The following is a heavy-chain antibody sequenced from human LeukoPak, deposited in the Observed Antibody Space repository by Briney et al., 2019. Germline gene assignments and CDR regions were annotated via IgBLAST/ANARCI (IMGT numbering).Heavy chain of an antibody. CDR2: INPNSGGT. Sequence: ASVKVSCKASGYTFTGYYMHWVRQAPGQGLEWMGWINPNSGGTNYAQKFQGRVTMTRDTSISTAYMELSRLRSDDTAVYYCAGGSPPRVYYDRSGYYSYYFDYWGQGTLVTVSS. V-gene: IGHV1-2*02. J-gene: IGHJ4*02. CDR3: AGGSPPRVYYDRSGYYSYYFDY. D-gene: IGHD3-22*01. CDR1: GYTFTGYY.